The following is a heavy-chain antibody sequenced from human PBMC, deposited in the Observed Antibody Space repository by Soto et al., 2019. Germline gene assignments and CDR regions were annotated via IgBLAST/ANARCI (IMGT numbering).Heavy chain of an antibody. CDR3: AKPELAYCGGDCYAFGY. Sequence: PGGSLRLSCAASGFTFSSYGMHWVRQAPGKGLEWVAVISYDGSNKYYADSVKGRFTISRDNSKNTLYLQMNSLRAEDTAVYYCAKPELAYCGGDCYAFGYWGQRTLVTVSS. CDR1: GFTFSSYG. J-gene: IGHJ4*02. V-gene: IGHV3-30*18. CDR2: ISYDGSNK. D-gene: IGHD2-21*02.